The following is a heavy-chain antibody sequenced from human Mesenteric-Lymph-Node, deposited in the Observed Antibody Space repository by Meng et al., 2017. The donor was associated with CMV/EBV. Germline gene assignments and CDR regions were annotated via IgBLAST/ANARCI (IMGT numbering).Heavy chain of an antibody. Sequence: SETLSLTCTVSGGSISSSSYYWGWIRQPPGKGLEWIGSIYYSGSTYYNPSLKSRVTISVDTSKNQFSLKLSSVTAADTAVYYCGTVAMRSGSLDYWGQGTLVTVSS. J-gene: IGHJ4*02. CDR2: IYYSGST. D-gene: IGHD6-19*01. CDR1: GGSISSSSYY. V-gene: IGHV4-39*07. CDR3: GTVAMRSGSLDY.